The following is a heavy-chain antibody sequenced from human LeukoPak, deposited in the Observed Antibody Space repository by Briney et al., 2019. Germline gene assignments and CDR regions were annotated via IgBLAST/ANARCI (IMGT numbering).Heavy chain of an antibody. CDR3: ARGWGTSGWYVPTI. Sequence: GGSLRLSCAASGFTFSTYDMHWVRQATGKGLEWVSTIGSAGNTYYPGSVKGRFTISRENAKNSLYLQMSSLRAGDTAVYYCARGWGTSGWYVPTIWGQGTMVTVSS. J-gene: IGHJ3*02. V-gene: IGHV3-13*04. CDR2: IGSAGNT. D-gene: IGHD6-19*01. CDR1: GFTFSTYD.